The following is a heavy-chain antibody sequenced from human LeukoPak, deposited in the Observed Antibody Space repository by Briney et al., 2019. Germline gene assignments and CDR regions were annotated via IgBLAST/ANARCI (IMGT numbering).Heavy chain of an antibody. D-gene: IGHD5-18*01. CDR2: FYYGGTT. J-gene: IGHJ4*02. CDR3: ARGRSAGYSYGLLFDW. Sequence: PSETLSLTCTVSGVSLGPCYYWGWIRQPPGEGLEWIGTFYYGGTTFYSPSLKSRVTISGDTSKDQFSLKLSSVTAADTAVYFCARGRSAGYSYGLLFDWWGQRTVVTVSA. CDR1: GVSLGPCYY. V-gene: IGHV4-38-2*02.